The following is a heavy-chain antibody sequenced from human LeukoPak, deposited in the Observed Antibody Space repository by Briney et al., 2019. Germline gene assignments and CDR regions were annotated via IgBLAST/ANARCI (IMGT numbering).Heavy chain of an antibody. CDR3: AKVGLWLRGGYSYGYYDY. V-gene: IGHV3-23*01. D-gene: IGHD5-18*01. CDR2: ISGSGGST. CDR1: GFTFSSYA. J-gene: IGHJ4*02. Sequence: PGGSLRLSCAASGFTFSSYAMSWFRQARGKGLEWVSAISGSGGSTYYADSVKGRFTISRDNSKNTLYLQMNSLRAEDTAVYYCAKVGLWLRGGYSYGYYDYWGQGTLVTVSS.